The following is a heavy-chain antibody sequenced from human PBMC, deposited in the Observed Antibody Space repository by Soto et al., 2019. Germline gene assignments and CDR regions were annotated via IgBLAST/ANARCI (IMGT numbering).Heavy chain of an antibody. CDR3: AKGDEGDTANY. D-gene: IGHD5-18*01. J-gene: IGHJ4*02. CDR1: GFTFSSYG. CDR2: ISYDGSNK. V-gene: IGHV3-30*18. Sequence: QVQLVESGGGVVQPGRSLRLSCAASGFTFSSYGMHWVRQAPGKGLEWVAVISYDGSNKYYADSVKGRFTISRDNSKNTLYLQMNSLRAEDTDVYYCAKGDEGDTANYWGQGTLVTVSS.